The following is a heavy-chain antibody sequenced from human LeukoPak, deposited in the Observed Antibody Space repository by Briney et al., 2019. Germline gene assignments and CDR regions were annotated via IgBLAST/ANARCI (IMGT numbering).Heavy chain of an antibody. CDR3: ARLYSSSSDYFDY. CDR1: GGSISSSSYY. J-gene: IGHJ4*02. V-gene: IGHV4-39*01. Sequence: SETLSLTCTVSGGSISSSSYYWGWIRQPPGKGLEWIGSIYYSGSTYYNPSLKSRVTISVDTPKNQFSLKLSSVTAADTAVYYCARLYSSSSDYFDYWGQGTLVTVSS. D-gene: IGHD6-6*01. CDR2: IYYSGST.